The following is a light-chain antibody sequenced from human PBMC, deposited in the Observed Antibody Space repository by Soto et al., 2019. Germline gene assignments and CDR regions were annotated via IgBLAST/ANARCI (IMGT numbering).Light chain of an antibody. CDR2: GAS. J-gene: IGKJ1*01. Sequence: IILTQSPDTPSLSPWERATLSCRASQTVSSNYLAWCQQRPGQAPRLLIYGASTRAAGIPDRFSGSGSGTDFTLTITRLEPEDFAVYYCQQYGSSGTFGQGTKVDIK. CDR3: QQYGSSGT. V-gene: IGKV3-20*01. CDR1: QTVSSNY.